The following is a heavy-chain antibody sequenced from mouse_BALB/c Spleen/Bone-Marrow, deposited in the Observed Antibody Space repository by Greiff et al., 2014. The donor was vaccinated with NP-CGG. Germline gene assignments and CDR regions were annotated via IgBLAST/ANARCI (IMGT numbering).Heavy chain of an antibody. CDR1: GYTFTDYA. J-gene: IGHJ4*01. Sequence: QVQLKQSGPELVRPGESAKISCKGSGYTFTDYAIHWVKQNHAKSLEWIGVISFYYDNTNYNQKFKGKATMTIDKSSSTAYMELARLSSEDSAIYYCARENLYDYYIMDYWGQGTSVTVSS. CDR2: ISFYYDNT. CDR3: ARENLYDYYIMDY. D-gene: IGHD1-1*01. V-gene: IGHV1S137*01.